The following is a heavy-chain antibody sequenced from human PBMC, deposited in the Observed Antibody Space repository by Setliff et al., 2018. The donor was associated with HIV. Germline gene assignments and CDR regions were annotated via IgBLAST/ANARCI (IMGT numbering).Heavy chain of an antibody. Sequence: SETLSLTCAVYGESFSGYYWSWIRQPPGEGLEWIGEINHSGSTNYNPSLKSRVTISVDTSKNQFSLKLTSVTAADTAVYYCARDTGSGGDFDCWGQGTLVTVSS. V-gene: IGHV4-34*01. J-gene: IGHJ4*02. CDR1: GESFSGYY. CDR3: ARDTGSGGDFDC. CDR2: INHSGST. D-gene: IGHD2-15*01.